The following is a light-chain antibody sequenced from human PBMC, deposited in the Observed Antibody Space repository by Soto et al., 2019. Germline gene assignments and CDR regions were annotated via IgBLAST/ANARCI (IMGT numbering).Light chain of an antibody. V-gene: IGKV3-20*01. J-gene: IGKJ2*01. CDR3: QQYVSSPMYT. Sequence: EIVLTQSPGTLSLSPGERATLSCRASQSVSATYLAWYQQKPGQAPRLLIYGASNRATGIPDRFTGSGSGTDFTLTISRREPEDFAVYFCQQYVSSPMYTFGQGTKLEIK. CDR2: GAS. CDR1: QSVSATY.